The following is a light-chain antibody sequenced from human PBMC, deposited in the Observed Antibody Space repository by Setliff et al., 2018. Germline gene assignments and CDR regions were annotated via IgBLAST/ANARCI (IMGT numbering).Light chain of an antibody. V-gene: IGLV2-14*03. CDR3: GSYTSINTLLDS. CDR2: DVS. Sequence: QSALTQPRSVSGSPGQSVTTSCTGTNNDVRSYKYVPWYQKNPGKAPKVMIYDVSNRPSGVSNRFSGSKSGNTASLTISGLQAEDEADYYCGSYTSINTLLDSFGTGTKVTVL. CDR1: NNDVRSYKY. J-gene: IGLJ1*01.